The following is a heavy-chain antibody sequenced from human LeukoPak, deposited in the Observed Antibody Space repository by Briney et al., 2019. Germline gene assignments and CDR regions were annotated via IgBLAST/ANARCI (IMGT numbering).Heavy chain of an antibody. CDR2: INGRDGRT. V-gene: IGHV3-23*01. CDR1: GFTFSNYA. Sequence: PGGSLRLSCAAPGFTFSNYAMGWVRQAPGKGLEWVASINGRDGRTYYADSVRGRFSISSDNSKNTLFMQMNSLRAEDTAVYDCARGEAFAFDMWGQGTMVTVSS. CDR3: ARGEAFAFDM. J-gene: IGHJ3*02.